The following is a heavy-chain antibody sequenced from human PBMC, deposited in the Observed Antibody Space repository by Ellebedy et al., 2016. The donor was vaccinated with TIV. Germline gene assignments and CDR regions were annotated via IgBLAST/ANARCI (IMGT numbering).Heavy chain of an antibody. D-gene: IGHD6-19*01. CDR1: GFTFSSYW. CDR2: IKQDGSEK. CDR3: ARDQTVQAVALITYYYYYGMDV. V-gene: IGHV3-7*01. Sequence: GESLKISXAASGFTFSSYWMSWVRQAPGKGREWVANIKQDGSEKYYVDSVKGRFTISRDNAKNSLYLQMNSLRAEDTAVYYCARDQTVQAVALITYYYYYGMDVWGQGTTVTVSS. J-gene: IGHJ6*02.